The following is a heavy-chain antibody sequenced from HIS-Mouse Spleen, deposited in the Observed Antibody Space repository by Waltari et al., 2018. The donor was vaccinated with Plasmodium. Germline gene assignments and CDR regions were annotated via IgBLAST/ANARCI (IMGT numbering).Heavy chain of an antibody. Sequence: QVQLQESGPGLVKPSQTLSLTCTVSGGSIRSGGYSWRWIRQHPGKGLEWIGYIYYSGSTYYNPSLKSRVTISVDTSKNQFSLKLSSVTAADTAVYYCARAHQGSLDYWGQGTLVTVSS. J-gene: IGHJ4*02. CDR3: ARAHQGSLDY. D-gene: IGHD2-2*01. CDR2: IYYSGST. CDR1: GGSIRSGGYS. V-gene: IGHV4-31*03.